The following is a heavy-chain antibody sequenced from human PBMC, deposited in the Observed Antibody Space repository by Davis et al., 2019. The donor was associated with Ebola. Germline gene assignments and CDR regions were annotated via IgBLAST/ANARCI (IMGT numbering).Heavy chain of an antibody. CDR1: GFTFGDYA. CDR3: TRDRSYDSSGLSDY. V-gene: IGHV3-49*04. CDR2: IRSKAYGGTT. J-gene: IGHJ4*02. Sequence: GESLKISCTASGFTFGDYAMSWVRQAPGKGLEWVGFIRSKAYGGTTEYAASVKGRFTISRDDSKSIAYLQMNSLKTEDTAVYYCTRDRSYDSSGLSDYWGQGTLVTVSS. D-gene: IGHD3-22*01.